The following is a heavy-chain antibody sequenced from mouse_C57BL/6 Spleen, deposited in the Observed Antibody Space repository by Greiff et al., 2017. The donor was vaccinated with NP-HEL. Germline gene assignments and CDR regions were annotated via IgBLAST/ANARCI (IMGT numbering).Heavy chain of an antibody. CDR2: ISSGSSTI. D-gene: IGHD2-2*01. J-gene: IGHJ2*01. CDR1: GFTFSDYG. V-gene: IGHV5-17*01. Sequence: EVQLVESGGGLVKPGGSLKLSCAASGFTFSDYGMHWVRQAPEKGLEWVAYISSGSSTIYYADTVKGRFTISKNNAKNTLFMQMTGVRSEDTAMYYYARTCLVTTEYYYGCWGKGATLSVAT. CDR3: ARTCLVTTEYYYGC.